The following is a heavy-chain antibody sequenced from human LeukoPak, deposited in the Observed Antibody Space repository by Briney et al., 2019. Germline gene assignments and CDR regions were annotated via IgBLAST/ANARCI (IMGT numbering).Heavy chain of an antibody. CDR2: IYTRGST. V-gene: IGHV4-4*07. CDR1: GGSINNYY. D-gene: IGHD2-15*01. CDR3: ARARYCSADICSGRHAFDI. J-gene: IGHJ3*02. Sequence: SETLSLTCTVSGGSINNYYWSWIRQPAGKGLEWIGRIYTRGSTNYNPSLKSRVTMSVDTSKNQFSLKLSSVTAADTAVYYCARARYCSADICSGRHAFDIWGQGTMVSVSS.